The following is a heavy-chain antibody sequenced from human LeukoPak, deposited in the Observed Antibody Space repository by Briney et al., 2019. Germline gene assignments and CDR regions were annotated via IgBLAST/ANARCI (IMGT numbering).Heavy chain of an antibody. CDR2: FDPEDGET. J-gene: IGHJ5*02. CDR3: ARDNSVEDTAWWFDP. D-gene: IGHD4-23*01. V-gene: IGHV1-24*01. Sequence: ASVKVSCKVSGYTLTELSMHWVRQAPGKGLEWMGGFDPEDGETIYAQKFQGRVTMTEDTSTDTAYMELSRLRSDDTAVYYCARDNSVEDTAWWFDPWGQGTLVTVSS. CDR1: GYTLTELS.